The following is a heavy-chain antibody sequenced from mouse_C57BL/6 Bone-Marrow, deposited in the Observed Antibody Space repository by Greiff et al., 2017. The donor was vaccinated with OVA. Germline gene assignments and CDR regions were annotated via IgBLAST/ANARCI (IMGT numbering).Heavy chain of an antibody. D-gene: IGHD2-1*01. V-gene: IGHV1-55*01. CDR3: ARGYGNYKGAMDY. CDR2: IYPGSGST. J-gene: IGHJ4*01. CDR1: GYTFTSYW. Sequence: VQLQQSGAELVKPGASVKMSCKASGYTFTSYWITWVKQRPGQGLEWIGDIYPGSGSTNYNEKFKSKATLTVDTSSSTAYMQLSSLTSEDSAVYYCARGYGNYKGAMDYWGQGTSVTVSS.